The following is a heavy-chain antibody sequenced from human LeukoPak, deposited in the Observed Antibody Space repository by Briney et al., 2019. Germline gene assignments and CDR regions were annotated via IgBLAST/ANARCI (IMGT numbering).Heavy chain of an antibody. Sequence: GGSLRLSCAASGFTFSNYAMHWVRQAPGKGLEWVAVIWYDGSNKYYADSVKGRFTISRDNSKNTLYPQMNSLRAEDTAVYYCARDIYFYGDYVIDYWGQGTLVTVSS. D-gene: IGHD4-17*01. CDR3: ARDIYFYGDYVIDY. CDR2: IWYDGSNK. V-gene: IGHV3-33*01. J-gene: IGHJ4*02. CDR1: GFTFSNYA.